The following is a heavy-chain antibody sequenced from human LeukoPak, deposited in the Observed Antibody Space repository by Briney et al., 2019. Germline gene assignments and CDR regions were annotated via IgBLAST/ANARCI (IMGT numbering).Heavy chain of an antibody. D-gene: IGHD3-22*01. CDR1: GYTFTSHD. V-gene: IGHV1-8*03. CDR3: AKGLYWDGSSGYYFDY. J-gene: IGHJ4*02. CDR2: MNPNSGNT. Sequence: ASVKVSCKASGYTFTSHDINWVRQATGQGLEWMGWMNPNSGNTGYAQKFQGRVTITRNTSISTAYMELSSLRSEDTAVYYCAKGLYWDGSSGYYFDYWGRGTLVTVSS.